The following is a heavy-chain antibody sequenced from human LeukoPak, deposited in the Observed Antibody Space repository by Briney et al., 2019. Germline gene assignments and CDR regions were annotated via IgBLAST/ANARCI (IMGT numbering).Heavy chain of an antibody. CDR2: NNPKSGGT. Sequence: ASVKVSCKASGYTFTDYYIHWVRQAPGQGLEWMGRNNPKSGGTNYAQKFQGRVTMTRDTSISTVYMELSRLRSDDTAVYYCARVAYYDSSGYYDYWGQGTLVTVSS. D-gene: IGHD3-22*01. V-gene: IGHV1-2*06. J-gene: IGHJ4*02. CDR3: ARVAYYDSSGYYDY. CDR1: GYTFTDYY.